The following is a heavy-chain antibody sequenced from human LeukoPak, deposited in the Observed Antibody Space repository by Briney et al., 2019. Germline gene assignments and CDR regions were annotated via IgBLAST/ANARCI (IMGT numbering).Heavy chain of an antibody. V-gene: IGHV1-2*02. Sequence: VASVKVYCKASGDTLTGYYMQWVRQAPGQGIESILWITPNSGGTNYAQKFQGRVTMTRDTSISTAYMELSRLRSDDTAVYYCARDPGTIFGAPGYMDVWGKGTTVTVSS. CDR3: ARDPGTIFGAPGYMDV. J-gene: IGHJ6*03. CDR1: GDTLTGYY. D-gene: IGHD3-3*01. CDR2: ITPNSGGT.